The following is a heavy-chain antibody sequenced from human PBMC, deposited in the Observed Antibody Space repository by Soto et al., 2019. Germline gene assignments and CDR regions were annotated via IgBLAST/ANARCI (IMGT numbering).Heavy chain of an antibody. J-gene: IGHJ4*02. D-gene: IGHD1-26*01. CDR3: ARVYLDDSGSYRFDY. CDR2: IYYSGRP. Sequence: QVQLQESGPGLVKPSETLSLTCTVSGGSISSYYWSWIRQPPGKGLEWIGYIYYSGRPNYNPSLKSRVTISVDTSKNQFSLKLSSVNAADTAVYYCARVYLDDSGSYRFDYWGQGTLVTVSS. CDR1: GGSISSYY. V-gene: IGHV4-59*01.